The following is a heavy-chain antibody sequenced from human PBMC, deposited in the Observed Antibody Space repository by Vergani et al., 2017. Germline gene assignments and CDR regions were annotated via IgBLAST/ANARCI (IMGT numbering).Heavy chain of an antibody. D-gene: IGHD2-8*02. CDR2: IDEYGNSA. V-gene: IGHV3-74*03. CDR3: VRTEYCTGIACNTRFDS. CDR1: GFSFNTYW. Sequence: EVQLVESGGGSVQSGGSLRLSCVASGFSFNTYWMHWVRQVPGKGLMWVARIDEYGNSATYGDFEPGRFTISRDNAKNTVFLQMNNLRADDAGVYYCVRTEYCTGIACNTRFDSWGQGALVTVSS. J-gene: IGHJ5*01.